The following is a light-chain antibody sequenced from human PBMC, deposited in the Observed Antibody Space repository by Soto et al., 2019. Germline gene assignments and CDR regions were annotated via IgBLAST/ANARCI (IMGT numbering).Light chain of an antibody. Sequence: DIQMTQAPSTLSASIGARVTITCRASQSINAWLAWYXXKPGKXXKXLIYDVSTLDSGVPSRFSATVSGTEFSLTITSLQPEDGATDYGQQLLDSPITFGQGTRLEI. V-gene: IGKV1-5*01. J-gene: IGKJ5*01. CDR1: QSINAW. CDR3: QQLLDSPIT. CDR2: DVS.